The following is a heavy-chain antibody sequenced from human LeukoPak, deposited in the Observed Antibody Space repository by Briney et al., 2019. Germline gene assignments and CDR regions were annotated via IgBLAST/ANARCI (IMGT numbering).Heavy chain of an antibody. J-gene: IGHJ6*02. V-gene: IGHV4-61*02. Sequence: PSQTLSLTCTVSGGSISSGSYYWSWIRQPAGEGLEWIGRIYTSGSTNYNPSLKSRVTISVDTSKDQFSLKLSSVTAADPAVYYCARVELLWFGELLRDPHPGMYGMDVWGQGTTVTVSS. CDR3: ARVELLWFGELLRDPHPGMYGMDV. D-gene: IGHD3-10*01. CDR1: GGSISSGSYY. CDR2: IYTSGST.